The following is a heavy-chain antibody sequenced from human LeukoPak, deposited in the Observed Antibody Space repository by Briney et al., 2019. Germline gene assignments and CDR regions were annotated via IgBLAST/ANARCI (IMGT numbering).Heavy chain of an antibody. CDR1: GGSISSYY. Sequence: PSETLSLTCTVSGGSISSYYWSWIRQPAGKGLEWIGRSYTSGSPNSHPSLKGRVTMSVDTSKNQFSRKLSSVTAADTAVYYCARSGGSGFQLDNWGQGTLVTVSS. D-gene: IGHD3-16*01. V-gene: IGHV4-4*07. CDR3: ARSGGSGFQLDN. J-gene: IGHJ4*02. CDR2: SYTSGSP.